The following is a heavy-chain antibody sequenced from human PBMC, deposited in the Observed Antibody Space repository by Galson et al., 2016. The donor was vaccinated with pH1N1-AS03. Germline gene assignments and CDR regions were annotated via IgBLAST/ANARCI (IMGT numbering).Heavy chain of an antibody. CDR1: GFTFNSYW. CDR3: ARGLNWDNA. J-gene: IGHJ5*02. CDR2: IKPDGGDK. V-gene: IGHV3-7*01. Sequence: SLRLSCAASGFTFNSYWMTWVRQAPGKGLEWVANIKPDGGDKYYVDSVKGRFPISRDNAKNSLYLQMNSLRVEDTAVYYCARGLNWDNAWGQGTLVTVSS.